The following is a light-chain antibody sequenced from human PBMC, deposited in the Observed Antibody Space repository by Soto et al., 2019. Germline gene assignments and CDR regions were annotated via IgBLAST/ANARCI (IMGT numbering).Light chain of an antibody. Sequence: DVQMTQSPSSLSASVGDRVTIACRASQPIVNYLNWDQQKPGEAPKVLFFAASSLRSGVPSRFSGSGSGTEFTLTISSLQPDDFATYYCQHYNSYSEAFGQGTKV. CDR2: AAS. V-gene: IGKV1-16*01. J-gene: IGKJ1*01. CDR3: QHYNSYSEA. CDR1: QPIVNY.